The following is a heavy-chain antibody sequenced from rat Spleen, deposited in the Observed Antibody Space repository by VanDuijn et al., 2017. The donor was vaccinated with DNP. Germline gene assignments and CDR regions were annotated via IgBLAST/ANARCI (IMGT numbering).Heavy chain of an antibody. CDR3: ASPDYYDGSYPFF. CDR1: GFTFSDYY. J-gene: IGHJ1*01. V-gene: IGHV5-22*01. D-gene: IGHD1-12*02. Sequence: EVQLVQSGGGLVQPGGSLKLSCAASGFTFSDYYMAWVRQAPTRGLEWVAYISYDGGITSYGDSVKGRFTISRDNAKSTLYLQMNSLRSEDMATYYCASPDYYDGSYPFFWGPGTMVTVSS. CDR2: ISYDGGIT.